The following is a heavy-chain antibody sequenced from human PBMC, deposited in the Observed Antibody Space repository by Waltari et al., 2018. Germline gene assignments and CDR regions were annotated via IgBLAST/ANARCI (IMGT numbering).Heavy chain of an antibody. CDR1: GFSLSTSGVG. D-gene: IGHD1-1*01. CDR2: IYWNDDK. V-gene: IGHV2-5*01. J-gene: IGHJ4*02. Sequence: QITLKESGPTLVKPTQTLTLTCTFSGFSLSTSGVGVGWIRQPPGKALEWLELIYWNDDKRYSPSLKSRLTITKDTSKNQVVLTMTNMDPVDTATYYCAHRRGYGTTGYYWGQGTLVTVSS. CDR3: AHRRGYGTTGYY.